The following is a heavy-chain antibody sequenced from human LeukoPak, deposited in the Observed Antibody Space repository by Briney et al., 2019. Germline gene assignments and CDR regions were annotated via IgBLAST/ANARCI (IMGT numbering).Heavy chain of an antibody. Sequence: GGSLRLSCAASGFTFSSYAMHWVRQAPGKGLEWVAVISYDGSNEYYADSVKGRFTISRDNSKNTLYLQMNSLRAEDTAVYYCARDYTELGFDYWGQGTLVTVSS. V-gene: IGHV3-30*04. CDR1: GFTFSSYA. D-gene: IGHD1-26*01. CDR2: ISYDGSNE. J-gene: IGHJ4*02. CDR3: ARDYTELGFDY.